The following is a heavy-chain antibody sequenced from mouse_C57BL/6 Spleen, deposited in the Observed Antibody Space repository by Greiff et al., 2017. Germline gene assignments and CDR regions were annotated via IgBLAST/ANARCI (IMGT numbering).Heavy chain of an antibody. CDR2: ISSGGDYI. Sequence: EVKLVESGEGLVKPGGSLKLSCAASGFTFSSYAMSWVRQTPEKRLEWVAYISSGGDYIYYADPVKGRLTISRDNARNTLYLQMSSLKSEDTAMYYCTRDGSSSYWYFDVWGTGTTVTVSS. J-gene: IGHJ1*03. CDR3: TRDGSSSYWYFDV. V-gene: IGHV5-9-1*02. D-gene: IGHD1-1*01. CDR1: GFTFSSYA.